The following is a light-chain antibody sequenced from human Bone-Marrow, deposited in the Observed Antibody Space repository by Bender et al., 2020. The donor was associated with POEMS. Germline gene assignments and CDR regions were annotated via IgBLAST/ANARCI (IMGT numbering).Light chain of an antibody. V-gene: IGLV2-14*03. J-gene: IGLJ2*01. CDR3: SSYRSSSTPVV. CDR1: SGDIGAYNH. Sequence: QSALTQPASVSGSPGQSITVSCTGTSGDIGAYNHVSWYLQYPGQAPKCVIYDVSHRPSGISNRFSGSKSGNTASLTISGLQAEDEADYYCSSYRSSSTPVVYGGGTKVTVL. CDR2: DVS.